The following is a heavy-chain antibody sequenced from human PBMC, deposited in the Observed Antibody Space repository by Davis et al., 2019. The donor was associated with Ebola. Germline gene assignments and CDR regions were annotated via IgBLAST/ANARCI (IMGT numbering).Heavy chain of an antibody. J-gene: IGHJ4*02. V-gene: IGHV1-18*01. CDR2: ISAYNGNT. CDR3: ARAVAETDTAMVNPDY. D-gene: IGHD5-18*01. Sequence: ASVKVSCKASGYTFTSYGISWVRQAPGQGLEWMGWISAYNGNTNYAQKLQGRVTMTTDTSTSTAYMELRSLRSDDTAVYYCARAVAETDTAMVNPDYWGQGTLVTVSS. CDR1: GYTFTSYG.